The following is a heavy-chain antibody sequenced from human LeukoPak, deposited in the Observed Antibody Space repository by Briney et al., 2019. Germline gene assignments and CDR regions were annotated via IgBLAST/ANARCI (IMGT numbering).Heavy chain of an antibody. CDR2: IYYIGDT. D-gene: IGHD2-2*01. CDR3: ARYATGRYFAL. CDR1: GDSIGSYY. Sequence: PSETLSLTCAMSGDSIGSYYWSWIWQSPGQGLVWIAYIYYIGDTNYNPSFANRVTISVDTSKKQFSLNATSVTAADTAVYYCARYATGRYFALWGRGTLVTVSS. J-gene: IGHJ2*01. V-gene: IGHV4-59*01.